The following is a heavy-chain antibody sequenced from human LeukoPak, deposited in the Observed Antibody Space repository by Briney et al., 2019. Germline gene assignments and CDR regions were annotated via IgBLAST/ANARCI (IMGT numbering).Heavy chain of an antibody. CDR2: IHYSGST. V-gene: IGHV4-59*02. Sequence: SETLSLTCTVSGASVSSSYWSWIRQPPGKGLEWIGYIHYSGSTNYNPSLKSRVTMSVDTSKNQFSLNLNSVTAADTAMYYCARGKNTFDYWGQGTLVTVSS. CDR1: GASVSSSY. J-gene: IGHJ4*02. CDR3: ARGKNTFDY.